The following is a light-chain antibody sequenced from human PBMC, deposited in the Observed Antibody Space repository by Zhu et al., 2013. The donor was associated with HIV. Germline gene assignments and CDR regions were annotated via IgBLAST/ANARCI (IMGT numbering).Light chain of an antibody. Sequence: EVVLTQSPGTLSLSPGQTATLSCRASETVSGNFVAWYQQRPGQAPRLLIFRASTRATGIPDRFSGSGSGTHFTLTISRLESEDFAVYYCQQYGSSPLTFGGGTTLEIK. J-gene: IGKJ4*01. V-gene: IGKV3-20*01. CDR1: ETVSGNF. CDR2: RAS. CDR3: QQYGSSPLT.